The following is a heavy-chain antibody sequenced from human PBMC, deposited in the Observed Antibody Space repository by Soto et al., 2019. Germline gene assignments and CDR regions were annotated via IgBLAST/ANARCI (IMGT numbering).Heavy chain of an antibody. CDR1: GDSVSSDNYY. CDR3: ARDIRGYSRAFDY. Sequence: QVQLQESGPGLVKPSETLSLTCTVSGDSVSSDNYYWTWIRQPPGKGLEWIGYIYSSGSTNYNPSLKRRVTISLDTSSNQFSLKLTSVTAADTALYYCARDIRGYSRAFDYWGQGTLVTVSS. CDR2: IYSSGST. J-gene: IGHJ4*02. V-gene: IGHV4-61*01. D-gene: IGHD5-18*01.